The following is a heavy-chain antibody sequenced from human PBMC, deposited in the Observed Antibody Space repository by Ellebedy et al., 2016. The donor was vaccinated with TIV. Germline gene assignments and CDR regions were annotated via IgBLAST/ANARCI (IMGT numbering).Heavy chain of an antibody. CDR1: GFTFSIYA. CDR3: VKDVAWDFDY. D-gene: IGHD5-12*01. Sequence: GESLKISCSASGFTFSIYAMHWVRQAPGKGLEWVSSIDANGGSTYYADSVKGRFTISRDNSKNTLYLQMSTLIAEDTAVYFCVKDVAWDFDYWGQGTLVTVSS. CDR2: IDANGGST. J-gene: IGHJ4*02. V-gene: IGHV3-64D*06.